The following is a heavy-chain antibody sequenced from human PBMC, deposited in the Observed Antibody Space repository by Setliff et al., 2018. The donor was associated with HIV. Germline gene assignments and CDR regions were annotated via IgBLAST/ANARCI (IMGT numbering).Heavy chain of an antibody. CDR3: ARGPNGPHCRSTSCAFFDT. CDR2: ISAYSGET. Sequence: VKVSCKTSGFAFTNYGFTWVRQAPGQGLEWMGWISAYSGETFSTLKFRDRVTLTTDTSTNTAHMELRSLTYGDTAVYFCARGPNGPHCRSTSCAFFDTWGQGTLVTVSS. V-gene: IGHV1-18*01. D-gene: IGHD2-2*01. J-gene: IGHJ5*02. CDR1: GFAFTNYG.